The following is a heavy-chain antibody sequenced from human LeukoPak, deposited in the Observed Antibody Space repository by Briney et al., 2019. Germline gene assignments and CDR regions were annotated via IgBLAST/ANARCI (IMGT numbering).Heavy chain of an antibody. D-gene: IGHD5-18*01. J-gene: IGHJ4*02. V-gene: IGHV3-9*01. CDR2: ISWNSDNI. Sequence: GRSLRLSCAASGFTFDDYAMHWVRQAPGKGLEWVSGISWNSDNIDYADSVKGRFTISRDNAKNSLHLQMNSLRADDTAVYYCARDSRWIQFDYWGQGTLVTVSS. CDR3: ARDSRWIQFDY. CDR1: GFTFDDYA.